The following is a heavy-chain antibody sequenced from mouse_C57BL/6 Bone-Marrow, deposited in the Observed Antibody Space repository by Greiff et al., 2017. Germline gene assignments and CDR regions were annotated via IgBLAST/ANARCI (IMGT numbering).Heavy chain of an antibody. CDR3: ARCPDDYGGLLFAY. CDR2: IYPSDSET. Sequence: QVQLQQPGAELVRPGSSVKLSCKASGYTFTSYWMDWVKQRPGQGLEWIGNIYPSDSETHYNQKFKDKATLTVDKSSSTAYMQLSSLTSEDSAVYYCARCPDDYGGLLFAYWGQGTLVTVSA. CDR1: GYTFTSYW. V-gene: IGHV1-61*01. D-gene: IGHD2-4*01. J-gene: IGHJ3*01.